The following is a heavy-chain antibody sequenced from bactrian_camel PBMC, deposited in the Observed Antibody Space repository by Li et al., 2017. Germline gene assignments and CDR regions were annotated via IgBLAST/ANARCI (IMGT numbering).Heavy chain of an antibody. Sequence: HVQLVESGGDSVQAGGSLRLSCAASESIERMYHMAWFRQVPGKEREGVACIDDSGRNTYTNSVKGRFTISRDNAKNTIDLQMISLKPEDTGVYYYVPDGFRAWGQGTQVTVS. J-gene: IGHJ6*01. CDR1: ESIERMYH. D-gene: IGHD1*01. CDR3: VPDGFRA. V-gene: IGHV3S53*01. CDR2: IDDSGRN.